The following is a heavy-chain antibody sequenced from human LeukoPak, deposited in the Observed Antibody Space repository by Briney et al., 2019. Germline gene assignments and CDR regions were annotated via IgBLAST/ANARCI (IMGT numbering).Heavy chain of an antibody. Sequence: SETLSLTCTVSGGSISSSSYYWGWIRQPPGKGLEWIGRIYTSGSTNYSPSLKSRVTMSVDTSKNQFSLKLSSVTAADTAVYYCARGGLDYYYYYMDVWGKGTTVTVSS. CDR1: GGSISSSSYY. CDR3: ARGGLDYYYYYMDV. D-gene: IGHD3-10*01. V-gene: IGHV4-39*07. CDR2: IYTSGST. J-gene: IGHJ6*03.